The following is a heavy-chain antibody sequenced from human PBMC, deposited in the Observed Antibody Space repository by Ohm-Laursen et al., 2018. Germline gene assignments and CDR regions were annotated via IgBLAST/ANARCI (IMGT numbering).Heavy chain of an antibody. V-gene: IGHV3-23*01. D-gene: IGHD1-7*01. Sequence: SLRLSCAASGFTFGNYAMSWVRQAPGKGLEWLSAISGSGGSTYYVDSVKGRFTISRDNSKNTLYLQMNSLRAEDTAVYYCAKDRYYWNYEIDHWGQGTLVAVSS. J-gene: IGHJ4*02. CDR2: ISGSGGST. CDR1: GFTFGNYA. CDR3: AKDRYYWNYEIDH.